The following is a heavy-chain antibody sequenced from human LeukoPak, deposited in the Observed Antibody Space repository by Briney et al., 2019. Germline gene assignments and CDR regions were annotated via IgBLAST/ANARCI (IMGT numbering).Heavy chain of an antibody. J-gene: IGHJ5*02. CDR1: GGSISSSSYY. CDR3: ARHVSSSWYGNWFDP. Sequence: PSETLSLTCTVSGGSISSSSYYWGWIRQPPGKGLEWIGSIYYSGSTYYNPSLKSRVTISVDTSKNQFSLKLSSVTAADTAVYYCARHVSSSWYGNWFDPWGQGTLVTVPS. CDR2: IYYSGST. V-gene: IGHV4-39*01. D-gene: IGHD6-13*01.